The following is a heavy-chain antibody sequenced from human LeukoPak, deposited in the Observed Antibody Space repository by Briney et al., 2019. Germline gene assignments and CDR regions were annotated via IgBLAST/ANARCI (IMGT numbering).Heavy chain of an antibody. CDR2: ISTSGSTI. CDR3: AKDRSSSSWYYFDY. Sequence: GGSLRLSCATSGFTFSYYNMNWVRQTPGKGLEWVSYISTSGSTIYYVDSVKGRFTISRDNAKNSLYLQMNSLRAEDTALYYCAKDRSSSSWYYFDYWGQGTLVTVSS. CDR1: GFTFSYYN. D-gene: IGHD6-13*01. J-gene: IGHJ4*02. V-gene: IGHV3-48*04.